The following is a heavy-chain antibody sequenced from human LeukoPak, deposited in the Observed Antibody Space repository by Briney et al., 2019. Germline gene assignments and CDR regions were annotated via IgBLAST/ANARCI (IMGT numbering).Heavy chain of an antibody. CDR3: ARDSRRYCSGGSCYSFDY. CDR1: GFTVSSNY. V-gene: IGHV3-53*01. CDR2: IYSGGST. D-gene: IGHD2-15*01. J-gene: IGHJ4*02. Sequence: GGSLRLSCAASGFTVSSNYMSWVRQAPGKGLEWVSVIYSGGSTYYADSVKGRFTISRDNSKNTLYLQMNSLRAEDTAVYYCARDSRRYCSGGSCYSFDYWGQGTLVTVSS.